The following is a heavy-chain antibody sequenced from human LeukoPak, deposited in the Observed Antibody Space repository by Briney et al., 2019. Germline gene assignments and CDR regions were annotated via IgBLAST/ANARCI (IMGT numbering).Heavy chain of an antibody. CDR1: GGSVSSGDSY. Sequence: SQTLSLTCNVSGGSVSSGDSYWSWIRQPPGKGLEWIGCILYSGSTYYNPSLKSRISILMDTSKNQFSLKLSSVTTADTAVYYCAKALRADYMSFDIWGQGTMVTVSS. V-gene: IGHV4-30-4*01. CDR2: ILYSGST. CDR3: AKALRADYMSFDI. D-gene: IGHD4/OR15-4a*01. J-gene: IGHJ3*02.